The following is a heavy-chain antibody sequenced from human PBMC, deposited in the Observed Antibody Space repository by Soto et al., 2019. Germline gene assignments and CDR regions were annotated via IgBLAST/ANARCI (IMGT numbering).Heavy chain of an antibody. J-gene: IGHJ4*02. CDR1: GLTFSSNA. Sequence: EVHLLESGGGLLQPGGSLRLSCAASGLTFSSNAMTWVRQAPGKGLQWVSTISDSGDSTYYADSVKGRFTISRDNSKNTLYLQMNSLRAEDTAVYYCAKVGWIGGQGTLVTVSS. V-gene: IGHV3-23*01. D-gene: IGHD5-12*01. CDR3: AKVGWI. CDR2: ISDSGDST.